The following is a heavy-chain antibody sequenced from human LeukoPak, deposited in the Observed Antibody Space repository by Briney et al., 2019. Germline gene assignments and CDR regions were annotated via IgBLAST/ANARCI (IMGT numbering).Heavy chain of an antibody. V-gene: IGHV4-39*07. CDR3: ARRTPTDYGGKKMDAFDI. J-gene: IGHJ3*02. CDR1: GGSISSSSYY. CDR2: INHSGST. Sequence: PSETLSLTCTVSGGSISSSSYYWGWIRQPPGKGLEWIGEINHSGSTNYNPSLKSRVTISVDTSKNQFSLKLSSVTAADTAVYYCARRTPTDYGGKKMDAFDIWGQGTMVTVSS. D-gene: IGHD4-23*01.